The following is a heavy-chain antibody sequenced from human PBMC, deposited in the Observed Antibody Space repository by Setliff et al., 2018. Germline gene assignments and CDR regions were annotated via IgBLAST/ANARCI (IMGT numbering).Heavy chain of an antibody. CDR3: ARDRPGAIFGVVTPFDY. D-gene: IGHD3-3*01. Sequence: PGGSLSLSCAASGFTFSSYSMNWVRQAPGKGLEWVSSISSSSSYIYYADSVKGRFTISRDNAKNSLYLQMNSLRAEDTAVYYCARDRPGAIFGVVTPFDYWGQGTLVTVSS. CDR2: ISSSSSYI. V-gene: IGHV3-21*01. CDR1: GFTFSSYS. J-gene: IGHJ4*02.